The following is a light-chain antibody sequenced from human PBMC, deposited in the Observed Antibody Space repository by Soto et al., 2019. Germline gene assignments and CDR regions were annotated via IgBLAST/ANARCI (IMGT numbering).Light chain of an antibody. CDR3: QQYYSAPPP. J-gene: IGKJ2*01. Sequence: DIVMTQSPDSLAVSLGEMATINCKSSQSVLYSSNNKNYLAWYQQKPGQPPNLLLYWASTRESGVPDRLSGIGSGTDFTLTLSSLQAADVAVYYCQQYYSAPPPVGQGPKLEIK. CDR2: WAS. CDR1: QSVLYSSNNKNY. V-gene: IGKV4-1*01.